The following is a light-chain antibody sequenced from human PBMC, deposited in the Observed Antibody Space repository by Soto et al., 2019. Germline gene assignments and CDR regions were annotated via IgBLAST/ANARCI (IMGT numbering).Light chain of an antibody. Sequence: EIVLTQSPGTLSLSPGERDTLSCRASQRISSSYLAWYQQKPGQAPRLLVYGASSRATGIPDRFSGSGSGTDFTLTISRLEPEDFAVYYCQQYGSSRFTFGPGTKVD. CDR3: QQYGSSRFT. CDR2: GAS. V-gene: IGKV3-20*01. CDR1: QRISSSY. J-gene: IGKJ3*01.